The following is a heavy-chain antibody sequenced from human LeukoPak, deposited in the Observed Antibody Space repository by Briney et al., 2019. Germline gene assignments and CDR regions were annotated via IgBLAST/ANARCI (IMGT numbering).Heavy chain of an antibody. CDR2: ISSSSSYI. CDR1: GFTFSSYS. D-gene: IGHD6-13*01. Sequence: PGGSLRLSCAASGFTFSSYSMNWVRQAPGKGLEWVSSISSSSSYIYYADSVKGRFTISRDNAKNSLYLQMNGLRAEDTAVYYCARAEWIAAAPDAFDIWGQGTMVTVSS. J-gene: IGHJ3*02. CDR3: ARAEWIAAAPDAFDI. V-gene: IGHV3-21*01.